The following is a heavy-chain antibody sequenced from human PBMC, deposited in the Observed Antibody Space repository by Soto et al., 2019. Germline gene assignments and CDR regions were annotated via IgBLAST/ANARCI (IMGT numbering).Heavy chain of an antibody. Sequence: GGSLRLSCAASGFTFSSYAMSWVRQAPGKGLEWVSAISGSGGSTYYADSVKGRFTISRDNSKNTLYLQMNSLRAEDTAVYYCAKERHIVVVPAAPDYYGMDVWGQGTTVTVSS. CDR2: ISGSGGST. CDR3: AKERHIVVVPAAPDYYGMDV. D-gene: IGHD2-2*01. V-gene: IGHV3-23*01. CDR1: GFTFSSYA. J-gene: IGHJ6*02.